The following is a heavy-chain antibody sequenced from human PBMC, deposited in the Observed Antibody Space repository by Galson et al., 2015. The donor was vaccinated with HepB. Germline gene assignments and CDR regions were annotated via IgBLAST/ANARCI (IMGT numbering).Heavy chain of an antibody. CDR3: TKSVALARGMDV. J-gene: IGHJ6*02. CDR2: TYYRSKWAY. D-gene: IGHD6-19*01. Sequence: CAISGDSVSNDNAAWNWIRQPPSRGLEWLGRTYYRSKWAYDYAASVKSRIIIDPDTSKNQFTLQLVSVTPEDTAVYYCTKSVALARGMDVWGQGTTVTVSS. CDR1: GDSVSNDNAA. V-gene: IGHV6-1*01.